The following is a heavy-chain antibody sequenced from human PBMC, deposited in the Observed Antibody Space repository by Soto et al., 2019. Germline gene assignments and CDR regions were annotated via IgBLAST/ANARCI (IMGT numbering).Heavy chain of an antibody. CDR2: IEGSGTIT. CDR3: VKNSGWFNS. J-gene: IGHJ5*01. CDR1: GFMFSTTD. Sequence: GGSLRLSCAASGFMFSTTDMSWVRQAPGKGLEWVTTIEGSGTITYYADSVRGRFTISRDNSKNTVYLQMDSLTADDTAVYYCVKNSGWFNSWGQGTPVTVSS. D-gene: IGHD3-10*01. V-gene: IGHV3-23*01.